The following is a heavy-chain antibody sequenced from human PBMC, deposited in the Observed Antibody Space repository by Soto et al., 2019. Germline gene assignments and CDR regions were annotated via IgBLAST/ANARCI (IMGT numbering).Heavy chain of an antibody. CDR3: ARSYGGNSAASHYYGMVV. Sequence: SGPTLMNPTQILTLTGTFSGFSLSTCGMCVSWIRQPPGKALEWLALIDWDDDKYYSTSLKTRLTISKDTSKNQVVLTMTNMDPVDTATYYCARSYGGNSAASHYYGMVVWGLG. V-gene: IGHV2-70*01. CDR1: GFSLSTCGMC. J-gene: IGHJ6*01. D-gene: IGHD4-17*01. CDR2: IDWDDDK.